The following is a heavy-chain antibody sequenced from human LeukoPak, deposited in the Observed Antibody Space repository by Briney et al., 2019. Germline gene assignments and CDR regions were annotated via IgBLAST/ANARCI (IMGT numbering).Heavy chain of an antibody. CDR1: GGSFSGYY. V-gene: IGHV4-34*01. D-gene: IGHD1-26*01. Sequence: SETLSLTCAVYGGSFSGYYWSWIRQPPGKGLGWIGEINHSGSTNYNPSLKSRVTISVDTSKNQFSLKLSSVTAADTAVYYCASNAFVRGSYYAFDIWGQGTMVTVSS. J-gene: IGHJ3*02. CDR3: ASNAFVRGSYYAFDI. CDR2: INHSGST.